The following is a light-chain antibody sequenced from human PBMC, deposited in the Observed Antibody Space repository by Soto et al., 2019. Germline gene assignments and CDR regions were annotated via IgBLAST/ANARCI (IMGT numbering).Light chain of an antibody. CDR2: GNS. J-gene: IGLJ3*02. CDR3: QSSDSSLGGWV. Sequence: QSVLTQPPSVSGAPGQSVTISCSESGSNIGAGFDVHWYQQHPGTAPKLLMYGNSIRPSGVPDRFSGSKSGTSASLAISGLQAEDEADYYCQSSDSSLGGWVFGGGTKVTVL. V-gene: IGLV1-40*01. CDR1: GSNIGAGFD.